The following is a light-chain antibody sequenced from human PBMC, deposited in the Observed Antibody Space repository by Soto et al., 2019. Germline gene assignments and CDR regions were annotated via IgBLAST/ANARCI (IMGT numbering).Light chain of an antibody. V-gene: IGLV2-14*03. Sequence: QSVLTQPASVSGPPGQSITISCTGNSSDVGGYNYVSWYQHHPGKAPKLLIYDVSNRPSGVSNRFSGSKSGNTASLTISGLQAEDEADYFCNSYTSSSTPYVFATGTKVTVL. CDR1: SSDVGGYNY. CDR2: DVS. CDR3: NSYTSSSTPYV. J-gene: IGLJ1*01.